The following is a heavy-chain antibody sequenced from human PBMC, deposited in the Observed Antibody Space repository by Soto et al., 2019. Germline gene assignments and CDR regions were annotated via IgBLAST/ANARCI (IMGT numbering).Heavy chain of an antibody. V-gene: IGHV3-30*03. Sequence: AGRSLRLYYAATGFTIGTYDMHWVRQAPGKGLEWVSVISFDGSNKNYADSVKGRFTISRDNSKNTLYLQMNSLRTEDTAVYYCEWEGLWGDGTQVTVSS. CDR1: GFTIGTYD. CDR2: ISFDGSNK. CDR3: EWEGL. J-gene: IGHJ4*01.